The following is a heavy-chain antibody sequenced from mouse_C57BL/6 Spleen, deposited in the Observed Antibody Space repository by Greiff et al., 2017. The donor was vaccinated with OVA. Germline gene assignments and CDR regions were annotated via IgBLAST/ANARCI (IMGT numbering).Heavy chain of an antibody. V-gene: IGHV1-22*01. CDR3: ARGRYFDV. CDR2: INPNNGGT. CDR1: GYTFTDYN. J-gene: IGHJ1*03. Sequence: VQLKESGPELVKPGASVKMSCKASGYTFTDYNMHWVKQSPGKSLEWIGYINPNNGGTSYNQKFKGKATLTVNKSSSTAYMELRSLTSEDSAVYYCARGRYFDVWGTGTTVTVSA.